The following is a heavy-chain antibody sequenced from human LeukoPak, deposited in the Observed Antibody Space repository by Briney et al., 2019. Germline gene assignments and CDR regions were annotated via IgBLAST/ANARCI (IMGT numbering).Heavy chain of an antibody. V-gene: IGHV1-69*05. Sequence: VASVKVSCKASGGTFSSYAISWVRQAPGQGLEWMGGIIPIFGTANYAQKFQGRVTITTDESTSTAYMELSSLRSEDTAVYYCARVGLTGQPLYFDYWGQGTLVIVSS. D-gene: IGHD3-9*01. CDR1: GGTFSSYA. CDR3: ARVGLTGQPLYFDY. J-gene: IGHJ4*02. CDR2: IIPIFGTA.